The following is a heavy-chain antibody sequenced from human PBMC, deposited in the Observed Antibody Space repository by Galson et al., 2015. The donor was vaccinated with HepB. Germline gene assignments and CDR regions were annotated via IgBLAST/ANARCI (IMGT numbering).Heavy chain of an antibody. D-gene: IGHD3-3*01. Sequence: SVKVSCKASGYTFTDYVVNWVRQAPVQGLEWMGWMNTNTGKPTYAPGFAGRFVFSLDTSVTTAYLQLSSLETDDTAVYYCARSPLRFLDWLPYYDYYYMDVWGEGTTVTVSS. CDR2: MNTNTGKP. CDR3: ARSPLRFLDWLPYYDYYYMDV. V-gene: IGHV7-4-1*02. J-gene: IGHJ6*03. CDR1: GYTFTDYV.